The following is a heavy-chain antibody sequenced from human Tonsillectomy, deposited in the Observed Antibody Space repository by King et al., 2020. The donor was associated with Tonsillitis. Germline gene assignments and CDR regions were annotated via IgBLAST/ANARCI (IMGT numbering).Heavy chain of an antibody. CDR2: MDYSGTI. V-gene: IGHV4-39*01. CDR3: ARSVSGSFDY. J-gene: IGHJ4*02. CDR1: GGSISSSDQY. D-gene: IGHD1-26*01. Sequence: QLQESGPGVVKPSETLSLTCTVSGGSISSSDQYWAWIRQPPGKGLEWIGYMDYSGTIFYNPSLKSRITISGGTSENRFSLKLSPVTAADTAVYFCARSVSGSFDYWGQGALVTVSS.